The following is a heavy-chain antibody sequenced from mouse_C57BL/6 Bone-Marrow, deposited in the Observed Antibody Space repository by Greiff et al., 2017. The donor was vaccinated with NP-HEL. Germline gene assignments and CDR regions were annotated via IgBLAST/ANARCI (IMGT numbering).Heavy chain of an antibody. V-gene: IGHV1-82*01. CDR3: AAFFAY. Sequence: VQLQQSGPELVKPGASVKISCKASGYAFSSSWMNWVKQRPGKGLEWIGRIYPGDGDTNYNGKFKGKATLTADKSSSTAYMQLSSLTSWDSAVYFCAAFFAYWGQGTLVTVSA. CDR2: IYPGDGDT. CDR1: GYAFSSSW. J-gene: IGHJ3*01.